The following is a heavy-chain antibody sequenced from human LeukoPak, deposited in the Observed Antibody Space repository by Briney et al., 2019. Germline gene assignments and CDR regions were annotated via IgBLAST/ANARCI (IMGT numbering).Heavy chain of an antibody. Sequence: GASVRVSCKASGGTFSSYAISWGRQAPGQGLEWRGGIIPIFGTANYAQKFQGRVTITADKSTSTAYMELSSLRSEDTAVYYCASYGLYWGGQFDYWGQGTLVTVSS. CDR1: GGTFSSYA. D-gene: IGHD2-8*02. J-gene: IGHJ4*02. CDR3: ASYGLYWGGQFDY. V-gene: IGHV1-69*06. CDR2: IIPIFGTA.